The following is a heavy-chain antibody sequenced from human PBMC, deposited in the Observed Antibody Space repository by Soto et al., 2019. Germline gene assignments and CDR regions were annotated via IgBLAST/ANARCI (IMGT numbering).Heavy chain of an antibody. Sequence: NPSETLSLTCAVYGGSFSGYYWSWIRQPPGKGLEWIGEINHSGSTNYNPSLKSRFTISRDNAKNSLYLQMNSLRDEDTAVYYCARDDAYAFDIGGQGKMVT. CDR3: ARDDAYAFDI. J-gene: IGHJ3*02. D-gene: IGHD3-16*01. V-gene: IGHV4-34*01. CDR1: GGSFSGYY. CDR2: INHSGST.